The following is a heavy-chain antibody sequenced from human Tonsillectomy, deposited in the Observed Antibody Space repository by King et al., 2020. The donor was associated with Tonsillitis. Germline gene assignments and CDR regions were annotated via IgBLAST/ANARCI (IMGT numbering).Heavy chain of an antibody. Sequence: VQLVESGGGLVQPGRSLRLSCAASGFRFDEYAMHWVRQAPGKGLEWVSGISWNSGSIGYADSVKGRFTISRDNAKNSLYLQMNSLRNEDTALYYCAKDKEGAAVDAGDMWGQGTRVTVSA. V-gene: IGHV3-9*01. J-gene: IGHJ3*02. D-gene: IGHD6-13*01. CDR1: GFRFDEYA. CDR3: AKDKEGAAVDAGDM. CDR2: ISWNSGSI.